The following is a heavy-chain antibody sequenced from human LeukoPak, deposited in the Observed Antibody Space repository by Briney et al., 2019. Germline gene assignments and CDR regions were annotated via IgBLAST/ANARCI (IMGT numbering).Heavy chain of an antibody. CDR3: AELGITMIGGV. J-gene: IGHJ6*04. CDR2: ISSSGSTI. Sequence: GGSLRLSCAASGFTFSSYDMTWVRQAPGKGLEWVSYISSSGSTIYYADSVKGRFTISRDNAKNSLYLQRNSLRAEDTAVYYCAELGITMIGGVWGKGTTVTISS. V-gene: IGHV3-48*03. D-gene: IGHD3-10*02. CDR1: GFTFSSYD.